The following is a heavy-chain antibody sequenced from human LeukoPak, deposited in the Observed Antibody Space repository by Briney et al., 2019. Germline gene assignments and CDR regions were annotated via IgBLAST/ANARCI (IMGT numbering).Heavy chain of an antibody. CDR2: ICGGADT. J-gene: IGHJ4*02. CDR1: GLTVSSNH. Sequence: GGSLRLSCAASGLTVSSNHMSWVRQAPGKGLEWISVICGGADTYYADSVKGRFTISRDIAKNSLYLQMNSLRAEDTAIYYCARDLYSQYWGQGTLVTVSS. CDR3: ARDLYSQY. D-gene: IGHD2-21*01. V-gene: IGHV3-53*01.